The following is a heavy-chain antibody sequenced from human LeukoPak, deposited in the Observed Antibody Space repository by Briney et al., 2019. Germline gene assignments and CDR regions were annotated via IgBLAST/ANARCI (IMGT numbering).Heavy chain of an antibody. D-gene: IGHD3-9*01. J-gene: IGHJ4*02. CDR2: IYWNDDK. CDR3: AHSVNYDILTGYYKGPGFDY. CDR1: GFSLSTSGVG. Sequence: SCPTLVKPTQTLTLTCTFSGFSLSTSGVGVGWIRQPPGKALEWLALIYWNDDKRYSPSLKSRLTITKDTSKNQVVLTMTNMDPVDTATYYCAHSVNYDILTGYYKGPGFDYWGQGTLVTVSS. V-gene: IGHV2-5*01.